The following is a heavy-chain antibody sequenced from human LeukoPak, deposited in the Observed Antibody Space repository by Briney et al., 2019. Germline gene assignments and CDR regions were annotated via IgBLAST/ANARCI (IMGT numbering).Heavy chain of an antibody. D-gene: IGHD3-16*02. CDR2: IRGGGGST. CDR1: GFTFSIYA. CDR3: AKGLYDYVWGSYRIPDDY. Sequence: GGSLRLSCAASGFTFSIYAMSWVRQAPGKGLEWVSSIRGGGGSTYYADSVKGRVTISRDNSKNTLYLQMNSLRAEDTAVYYCAKGLYDYVWGSYRIPDDYWGPGNLVTVSS. V-gene: IGHV3-23*01. J-gene: IGHJ4*02.